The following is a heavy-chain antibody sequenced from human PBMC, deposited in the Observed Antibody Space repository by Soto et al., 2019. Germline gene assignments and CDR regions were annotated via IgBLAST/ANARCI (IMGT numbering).Heavy chain of an antibody. J-gene: IGHJ4*02. CDR3: ARIFYCTNAGCYILDY. Sequence: GESLKISCEVSGDDFTDYWISWVRQMPGKGLEWVGRIDPHDSYTDYSPSFQGHVTISADKSTRTAYLQWNNLQASDTAIYYCARIFYCTNAGCYILDYSGQGTKVTVSS. CDR2: IDPHDSYT. V-gene: IGHV5-10-1*01. D-gene: IGHD2-2*02. CDR1: GDDFTDYW.